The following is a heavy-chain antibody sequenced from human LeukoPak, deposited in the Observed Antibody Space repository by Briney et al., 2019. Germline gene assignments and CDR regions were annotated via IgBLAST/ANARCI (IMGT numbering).Heavy chain of an antibody. Sequence: GGSLRLSCAASGFTFSSYSMNWVRQAPGRGLEWVSSISSSSSYIYYADSVKGRFTISRDNAKNSLYLQMNSLRAEDTAVYYCARVGATRRGYWGQGTLVTVSS. J-gene: IGHJ4*02. CDR2: ISSSSSYI. CDR3: ARVGATRRGY. V-gene: IGHV3-21*01. CDR1: GFTFSSYS. D-gene: IGHD1-26*01.